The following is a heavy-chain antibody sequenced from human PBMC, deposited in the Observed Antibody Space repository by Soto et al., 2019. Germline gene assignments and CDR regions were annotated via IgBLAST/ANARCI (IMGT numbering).Heavy chain of an antibody. Sequence: PGGSLTLSCAASGFTVSSNYMTWVRQAPGKGLEWVSVIYSGGSTYYADSVKGRFTISRDNSKNTLYLQMNSLRAEDTAVYYCARISGYGMGAPSDFDYWGQGTLVTV. D-gene: IGHD5-12*01. J-gene: IGHJ4*02. V-gene: IGHV3-66*01. CDR1: GFTVSSNY. CDR2: IYSGGST. CDR3: ARISGYGMGAPSDFDY.